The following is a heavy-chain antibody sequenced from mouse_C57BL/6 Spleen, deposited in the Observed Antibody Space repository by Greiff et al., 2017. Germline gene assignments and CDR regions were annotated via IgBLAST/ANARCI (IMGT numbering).Heavy chain of an antibody. D-gene: IGHD1-1*01. CDR3: TTKGVTTVVPYYYAMDY. V-gene: IGHV14-1*01. Sequence: VQLQQSGAELVRPGASVKLSCTASGFNIKDYYMHWVKQRPEQGLEWIGRIDPEDGDTEYAPKFQGKATMTADTSSNTAYLQLSSLTSEDTAVYYSTTKGVTTVVPYYYAMDYWGQGTSVTVSS. CDR1: GFNIKDYY. CDR2: IDPEDGDT. J-gene: IGHJ4*01.